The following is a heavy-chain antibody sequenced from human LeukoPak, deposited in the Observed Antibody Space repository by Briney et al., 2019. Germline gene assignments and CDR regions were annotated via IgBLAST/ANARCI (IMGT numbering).Heavy chain of an antibody. V-gene: IGHV4-39*07. J-gene: IGHJ4*02. CDR2: IYHSGST. CDR3: ARVLDSSGYYVFDY. D-gene: IGHD3-22*01. CDR1: GGSISSSSYY. Sequence: PSETLSLTCTVSGGSISSSSYYWSWVRQPPGKGLEWIGEIYHSGSTNYNPSLKSRVTISVDKSKNQFSLKLSSVTAADTAVYYCARVLDSSGYYVFDYWGQGTLITVSS.